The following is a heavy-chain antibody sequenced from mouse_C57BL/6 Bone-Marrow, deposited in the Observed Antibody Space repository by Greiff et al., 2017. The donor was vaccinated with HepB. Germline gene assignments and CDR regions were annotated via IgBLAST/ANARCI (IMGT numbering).Heavy chain of an antibody. CDR1: GYSFTDYN. Sequence: VQLQQSGPELVKPGASVKISCKASGYSFTDYNMNWVKQSNGKSLEWIGVINPNYGTNSYNQKFKGKATLTVDQSSSTAYMQLNSLTSEDSAVYYCAISSYGNSYAMDYWGQGTSVTVSS. CDR2: INPNYGTN. J-gene: IGHJ4*01. CDR3: AISSYGNSYAMDY. D-gene: IGHD2-10*01. V-gene: IGHV1-39*01.